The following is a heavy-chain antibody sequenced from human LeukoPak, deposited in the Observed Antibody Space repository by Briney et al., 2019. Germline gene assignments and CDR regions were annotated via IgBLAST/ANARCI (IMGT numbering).Heavy chain of an antibody. CDR2: IYYSGST. D-gene: IGHD1-20*01. Sequence: SETLSLTCTVSGGSISTYYWSWIRQPPGKGLEWIGYIYYSGSTNYNSSLKSRVTISIDTSKNQFSLRLSSVTAADTAVYYCARDNLADYFDYWGQRTLVTVSS. V-gene: IGHV4-59*01. CDR3: ARDNLADYFDY. CDR1: GGSISTYY. J-gene: IGHJ4*02.